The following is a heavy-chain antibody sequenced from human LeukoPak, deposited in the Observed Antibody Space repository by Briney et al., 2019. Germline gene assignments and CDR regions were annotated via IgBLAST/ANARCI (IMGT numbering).Heavy chain of an antibody. V-gene: IGHV1-8*01. Sequence: NPNSGNTGYAQKFQGRVTMTRNTSISTAYMELSSLRSEDTAVYYCARQHIAAADYYYGMDVWGQGTTVTVSS. D-gene: IGHD6-13*01. CDR2: NPNSGNT. CDR3: ARQHIAAADYYYGMDV. J-gene: IGHJ6*02.